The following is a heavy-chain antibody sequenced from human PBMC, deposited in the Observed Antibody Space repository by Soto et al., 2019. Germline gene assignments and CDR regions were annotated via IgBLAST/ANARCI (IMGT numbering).Heavy chain of an antibody. CDR2: IYPGDSDT. Sequence: LGESLKISFKGSGYSFTSYWIGWVRQMPGKGLEWMGIIYPGDSDTRYSPSFQGQVTISADKSISTAYLQWSSLKASDTAMYYCARHRTSIVVVPAARRDYYYGMDVWGQGTTVTVSS. J-gene: IGHJ6*02. V-gene: IGHV5-51*01. CDR1: GYSFTSYW. CDR3: ARHRTSIVVVPAARRDYYYGMDV. D-gene: IGHD2-2*01.